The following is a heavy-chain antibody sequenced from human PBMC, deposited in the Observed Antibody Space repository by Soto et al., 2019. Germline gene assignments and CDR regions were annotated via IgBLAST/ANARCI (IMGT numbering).Heavy chain of an antibody. Sequence: EVQLLESGGGLVXPGESLRLSCAASGFTFSYYWMHWVRQAPGMGLVWVSRVHSDGSSTTYADSVKGRFTISRDNARNTLYLQMNSLRAEDTAVYFCARGDRGAFDLWGQGTVLTVSS. CDR1: GFTFSYYW. CDR3: ARGDRGAFDL. CDR2: VHSDGSST. J-gene: IGHJ3*01. D-gene: IGHD1-26*01. V-gene: IGHV3-74*01.